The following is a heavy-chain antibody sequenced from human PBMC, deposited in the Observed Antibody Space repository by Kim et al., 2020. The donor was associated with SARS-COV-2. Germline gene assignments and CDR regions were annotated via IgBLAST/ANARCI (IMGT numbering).Heavy chain of an antibody. J-gene: IGHJ4*02. D-gene: IGHD3-16*01. Sequence: IYYADSVKGRFTISRDNDKNSLYLKMNTLRDEDTAVYYCASSAYYYDYWGQGTLVTVSS. CDR2: I. CDR3: ASSAYYYDY. V-gene: IGHV3-48*02.